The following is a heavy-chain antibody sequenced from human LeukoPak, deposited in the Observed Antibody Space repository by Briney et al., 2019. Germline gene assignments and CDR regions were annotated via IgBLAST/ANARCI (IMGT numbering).Heavy chain of an antibody. J-gene: IGHJ4*02. CDR3: AKELSSGRYIFDY. Sequence: GGSLRLSCAAPGFTFTSYATKWVRQAPGKGLEWVSTVTGSGGSTYYADSVKGRFTISRDNSKNTLYLQMNSLGAEDTAVYYCAKELSSGRYIFDYWGQGTLVTVSS. V-gene: IGHV3-23*01. D-gene: IGHD6-19*01. CDR1: GFTFTSYA. CDR2: VTGSGGST.